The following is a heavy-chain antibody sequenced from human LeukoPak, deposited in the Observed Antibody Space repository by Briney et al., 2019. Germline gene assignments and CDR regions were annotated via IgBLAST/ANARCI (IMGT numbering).Heavy chain of an antibody. CDR3: ARDRSSSWYTQFDY. Sequence: PGGSLRLSCAASGFTFSSYGMHWVRQAPGKGLEWVAVIWYDGSNKYYADSVKGRFTISRDNSKNTLYLQMNGLRAEDTAVYYCARDRSSSWYTQFDYWGQGTLVTVSS. J-gene: IGHJ4*02. D-gene: IGHD6-13*01. V-gene: IGHV3-33*01. CDR2: IWYDGSNK. CDR1: GFTFSSYG.